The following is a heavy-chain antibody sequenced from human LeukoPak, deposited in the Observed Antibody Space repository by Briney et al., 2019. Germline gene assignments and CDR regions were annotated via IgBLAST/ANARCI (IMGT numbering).Heavy chain of an antibody. CDR2: IKNKGEGETT. D-gene: IGHD1-7*01. CDR3: VWNSEHYFDF. V-gene: IGHV3-15*01. J-gene: IGHJ4*02. CDR1: GFTFTNAW. Sequence: GGSLRLPCAASGFTFTNAWMSWVRQAPGKGLEWVGRIKNKGEGETTDYAAPVKGRFTISRDDSENTLFLQMHSLETEDTALYYCVWNSEHYFDFWGQGSLVTVSS.